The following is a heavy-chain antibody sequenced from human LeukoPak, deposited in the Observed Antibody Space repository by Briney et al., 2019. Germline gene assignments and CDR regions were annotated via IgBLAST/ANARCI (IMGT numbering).Heavy chain of an antibody. CDR3: ARDGYYGSGSYYAFYYYYYMDV. CDR1: AGSITSGDYF. J-gene: IGHJ6*03. D-gene: IGHD3-10*01. CDR2: IYTRGST. V-gene: IGHV4-61*02. Sequence: SETLSLTCTVSAGSITSGDYFWTWIRQPAGKGLEWIGRIYTRGSTNYNPSLKRRVTISIDTSKNQFSLKLSSVTAADTAVYYCARDGYYGSGSYYAFYYYYYMDVWGKGTTVTVSS.